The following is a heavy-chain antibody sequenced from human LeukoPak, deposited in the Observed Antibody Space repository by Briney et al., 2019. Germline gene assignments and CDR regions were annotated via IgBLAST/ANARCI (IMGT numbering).Heavy chain of an antibody. V-gene: IGHV3-30*02. CDR3: AKAGLLYINYYYYYMDV. Sequence: GGSLRLSCAASGFTFSSYGMHWVRQAPGKGLEWVAVIWFDGGNKYYADSVKGRFTISRDNSKNTLYLQMNSLRAEDTAVYYCAKAGLLYINYYYYYMDVWGKGTTVTVSS. D-gene: IGHD2-2*02. J-gene: IGHJ6*03. CDR1: GFTFSSYG. CDR2: IWFDGGNK.